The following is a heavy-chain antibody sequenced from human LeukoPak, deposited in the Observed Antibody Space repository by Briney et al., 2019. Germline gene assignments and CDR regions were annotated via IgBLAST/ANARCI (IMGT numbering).Heavy chain of an antibody. D-gene: IGHD5-18*01. V-gene: IGHV4-39*07. CDR3: AKSSYSIFDY. CDR1: GGSISSGPYY. J-gene: IGHJ4*02. Sequence: SETLSLTCTVSGGSISSGPYYWGWIRQPPGKGLEWIGSIYHSGSTYYNPSLKSRVTISVDTSKNQFSLKLSSVTAADTAVYYCAKSSYSIFDYWGQGTLVTVSS. CDR2: IYHSGST.